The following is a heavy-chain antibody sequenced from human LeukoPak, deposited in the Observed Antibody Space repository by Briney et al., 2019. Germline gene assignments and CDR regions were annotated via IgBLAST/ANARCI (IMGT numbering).Heavy chain of an antibody. Sequence: SETLSLTCTVSGGSISSSSYYWGWIRQPPGKGLEWIGSIYYSGSTYYNPSLKSRVTISVDTSKNQFSLKLSSVTVADTAVYYCARLVVTHHYFDYWGQGTLVTVSS. CDR1: GGSISSSSYY. CDR2: IYYSGST. D-gene: IGHD4-23*01. CDR3: ARLVVTHHYFDY. V-gene: IGHV4-39*01. J-gene: IGHJ4*02.